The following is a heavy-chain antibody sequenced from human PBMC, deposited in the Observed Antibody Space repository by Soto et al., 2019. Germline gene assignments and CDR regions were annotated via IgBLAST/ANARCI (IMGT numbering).Heavy chain of an antibody. Sequence: GGSLRLSCAASGFTFSSYAMSWVRQAPGKGLEWVSAISGSGGSTYYADSVKGRFTISRDNSKNTLYLQMNSLRAEDTAVYYCAKVPRYDFWSGYRGPVYWGQGTLVTVSS. CDR2: ISGSGGST. V-gene: IGHV3-23*01. CDR3: AKVPRYDFWSGYRGPVY. J-gene: IGHJ4*02. CDR1: GFTFSSYA. D-gene: IGHD3-3*01.